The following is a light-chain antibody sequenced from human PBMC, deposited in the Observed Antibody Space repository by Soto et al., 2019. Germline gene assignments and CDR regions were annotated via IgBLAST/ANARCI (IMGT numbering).Light chain of an antibody. V-gene: IGLV2-14*01. Sequence: QSVLTQPASVSGSPGQSITISCTGTSSDVGGYNYVSWYQQHPGKAPKLMIYEVSNRPSGVSNRFSGSKSGNTASLTISGLQAEDEADYYCSSYTSGSTGVFGTGTKVTVL. CDR3: SSYTSGSTGV. CDR2: EVS. CDR1: SSDVGGYNY. J-gene: IGLJ1*01.